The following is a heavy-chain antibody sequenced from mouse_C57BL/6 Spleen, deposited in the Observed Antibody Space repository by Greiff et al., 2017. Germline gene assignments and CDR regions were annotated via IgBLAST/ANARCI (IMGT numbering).Heavy chain of an antibody. Sequence: VQLQQSGAELVRPGASVKLSCTASGFNIKDDYMHWVKQRPEQGLEWIGWIDPENGDTEYASKFQGKATITADPSSNTAYLQLSSLTSEDTAVYYCTFAYYGSSYFDYWGQGTTLTVSS. CDR2: IDPENGDT. J-gene: IGHJ2*01. CDR1: GFNIKDDY. CDR3: TFAYYGSSYFDY. V-gene: IGHV14-4*01. D-gene: IGHD1-1*01.